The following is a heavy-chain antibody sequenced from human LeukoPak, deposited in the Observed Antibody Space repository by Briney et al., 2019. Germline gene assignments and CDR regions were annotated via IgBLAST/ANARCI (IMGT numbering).Heavy chain of an antibody. CDR2: ISYDGSNK. J-gene: IGHJ4*02. Sequence: PGGSLRLSCAASGFTFSSYSMNWVRQAPGKGLEWVAVISYDGSNKYYADSVKGRFTISRDNSKNTLYLQMNSLRAEDTGVYYCAKDVDTAMVFSYWGQGTLVTVSS. CDR3: AKDVDTAMVFSY. D-gene: IGHD5-18*01. V-gene: IGHV3-30*18. CDR1: GFTFSSYS.